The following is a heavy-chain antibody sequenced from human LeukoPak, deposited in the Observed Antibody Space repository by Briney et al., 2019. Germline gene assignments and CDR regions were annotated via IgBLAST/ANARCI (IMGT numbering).Heavy chain of an antibody. V-gene: IGHV3-66*02. CDR2: IYSGGST. CDR1: GFTVSSNY. Sequence: GGSLRLSCAASGFTVSSNYMSWVRQAPGKGLEWVSVIYSGGSTYYADSVKGRFAISRDNSKNTLFLQMNNLRSEDTALYYCVSPTADYPFLYYFDSWGQGTLVTVSS. CDR3: VSPTADYPFLYYFDS. J-gene: IGHJ4*02. D-gene: IGHD5-12*01.